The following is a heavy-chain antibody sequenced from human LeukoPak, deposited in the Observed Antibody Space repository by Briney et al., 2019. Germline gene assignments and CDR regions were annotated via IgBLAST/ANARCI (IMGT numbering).Heavy chain of an antibody. CDR3: ARDLYGYYRFYV. V-gene: IGHV3-48*03. CDR1: GFTFSSYE. D-gene: IGHD3-10*01. Sequence: PGGSLRLSCAASGFTFSSYEMEWVRQAPGKGLEWLSYISTSGSTKYYADSVKGRFTISRDNAQNSLYLQMNSLRADDTAVYYCARDLYGYYRFYVWGQGTMVTVSS. J-gene: IGHJ3*01. CDR2: ISTSGSTK.